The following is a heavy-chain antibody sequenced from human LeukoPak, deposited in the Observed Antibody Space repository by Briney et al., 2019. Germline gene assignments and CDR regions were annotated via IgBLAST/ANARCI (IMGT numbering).Heavy chain of an antibody. V-gene: IGHV7-4-1*02. D-gene: IGHD2-2*01. Sequence: ASVKVSCKASGYTFTSYAMNWVRQAPGQGLEWMGWINTNTGNPTYAQGFTGRFVFSLDTSVSTAYLQISSLKAEDTAVYYCARGLRGGSTSCSYSSCSAEFDPWGQGTLVTVSS. J-gene: IGHJ5*02. CDR3: ARGLRGGSTSCSYSSCSAEFDP. CDR1: GYTFTSYA. CDR2: INTNTGNP.